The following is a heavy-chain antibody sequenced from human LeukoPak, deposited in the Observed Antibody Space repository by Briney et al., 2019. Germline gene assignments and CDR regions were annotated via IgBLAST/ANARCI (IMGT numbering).Heavy chain of an antibody. V-gene: IGHV4-4*07. Sequence: SETLSLTCTVSGGSTNTYCWSWIRQPAEKGLEWFGRIYSSGSTYYNPSLKSRVTISIDKSKYQFSLRLTSVTAADTAVYYCSRSGRYYESSGYYYVVYWGQGTRVTVSS. D-gene: IGHD3-22*01. CDR1: GGSTNTYC. CDR2: IYSSGST. CDR3: SRSGRYYESSGYYYVVY. J-gene: IGHJ4*02.